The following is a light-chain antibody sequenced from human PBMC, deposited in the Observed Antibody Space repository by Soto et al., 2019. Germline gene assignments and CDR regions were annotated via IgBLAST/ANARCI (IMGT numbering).Light chain of an antibody. CDR3: QQRSDWPPGYN. CDR2: DAL. CDR1: QSLSRD. V-gene: IGKV3-11*01. J-gene: IGKJ2*01. Sequence: EIVLTHAPSTLSLSPGERATLSCMASQSLSRDLAWYQQKPGQAPRLLIYDALTRARGIPARFSGSGSGTDFTLTISSLEPEDFAVYYCQQRSDWPPGYNFGQGTKVDIK.